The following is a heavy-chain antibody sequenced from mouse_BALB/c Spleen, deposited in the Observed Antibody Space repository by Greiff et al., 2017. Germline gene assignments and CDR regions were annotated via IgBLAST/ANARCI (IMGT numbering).Heavy chain of an antibody. CDR2: IWAGGST. CDR1: GFSLTSYG. D-gene: IGHD2-14*01. J-gene: IGHJ2*01. Sequence: VKLVESGPGLVAPSQSLSITCTVSGFSLTSYGVHWVRQPPGKGLEWLGVIWAGGSTNYNSALMSRLSISKDNSKSQVFLKMNSLQTDDTAMYYCARHRYDGRVYFDYWGQGTTLTVSS. CDR3: ARHRYDGRVYFDY. V-gene: IGHV2-9*02.